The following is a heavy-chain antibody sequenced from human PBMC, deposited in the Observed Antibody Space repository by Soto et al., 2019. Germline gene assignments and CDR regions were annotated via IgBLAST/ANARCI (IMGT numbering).Heavy chain of an antibody. Sequence: EVQLVESGGGLVQPGGSLRLSCAASGFTFRSYWMPWVRQVPGKGVVWVARINSDDSRTNYAASVKGRFTISRDNAKNTPYLQISSLRAEDTAVYYCARGQRYFDWLTTGDYGLDVWGQGTTVIVSS. CDR1: GFTFRSYW. CDR3: ARGQRYFDWLTTGDYGLDV. CDR2: INSDDSRT. J-gene: IGHJ6*02. V-gene: IGHV3-74*01. D-gene: IGHD3-9*01.